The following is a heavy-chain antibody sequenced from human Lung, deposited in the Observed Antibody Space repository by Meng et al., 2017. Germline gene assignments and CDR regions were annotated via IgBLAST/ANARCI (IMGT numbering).Heavy chain of an antibody. V-gene: IGHV4-34*01. CDR3: ARGPTTMAHDFDY. CDR2: INHSGST. Sequence: QGPLKQWGAGLLMPSEPLSLTCVVSGGSFSDYYWSWIRQPPGKGLEWIGEINHSGSTNYNPSLESRATISVDTSQNNLSLKLSSVTAADSAVYYCARGPTTMAHDFDYWGQGTLVTVSS. CDR1: GGSFSDYY. D-gene: IGHD4-11*01. J-gene: IGHJ4*02.